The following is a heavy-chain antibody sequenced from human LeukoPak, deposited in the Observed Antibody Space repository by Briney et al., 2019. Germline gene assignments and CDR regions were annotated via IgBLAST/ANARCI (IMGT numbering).Heavy chain of an antibody. CDR2: MHPNSGNT. V-gene: IGHV1-8*01. J-gene: IGHJ5*02. CDR1: GYPFTTYE. CDR3: ARGPRNDP. Sequence: ASVNASCKTSGYPFTTYEINWVRQAAGQGLEWMGWMHPNSGNTAYPQKFQGRVTMTRDTSITTAYMELSGLRSDDTAVYFCARGPRNDPWGQGTLVTVSS. D-gene: IGHD1-14*01.